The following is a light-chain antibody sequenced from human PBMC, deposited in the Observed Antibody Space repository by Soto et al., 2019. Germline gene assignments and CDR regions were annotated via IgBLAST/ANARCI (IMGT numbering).Light chain of an antibody. CDR2: DVS. Sequence: PDSLSLSPGERGTLSCRASESVTNYLAWYQQKPGQAPRLLVYDVSNRATGIPARFSGGGSGTDFTLTISRLEPEDFAVYYCQQYGTSPPITFGQGTRLEIK. CDR1: ESVTNY. CDR3: QQYGTSPPIT. J-gene: IGKJ5*01. V-gene: IGKV3-20*01.